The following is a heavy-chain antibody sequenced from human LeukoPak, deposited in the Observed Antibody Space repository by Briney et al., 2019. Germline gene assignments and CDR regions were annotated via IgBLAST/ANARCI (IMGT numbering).Heavy chain of an antibody. D-gene: IGHD6-6*01. CDR1: EGTFSSYA. J-gene: IGHJ6*03. Sequence: SLKVSSKASEGTFSSYAISWVRQAPGQGLEWMGGIIPIFGTANYAQKFQGRVTITTDESTSTAYMELSSLRSEDTAVYYCARAEYSTSSSYYYYMDVWGKGTTVTVSS. V-gene: IGHV1-69*05. CDR2: IIPIFGTA. CDR3: ARAEYSTSSSYYYYMDV.